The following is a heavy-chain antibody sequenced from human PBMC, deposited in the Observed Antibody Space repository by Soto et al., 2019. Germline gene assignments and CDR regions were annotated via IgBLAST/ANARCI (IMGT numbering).Heavy chain of an antibody. Sequence: EVQLLESGGGLVQPGGSLRLSCAASGFTFSSYAMSWVRQAPGKGLEWVSAISGSGGSTYYADSVKGRFTISRDNSKNTLYLQMNSLRAEHTAVYYCAKVSMDTAMVENSFDYWGQGTLVTVSS. CDR2: ISGSGGST. J-gene: IGHJ4*02. D-gene: IGHD5-18*01. V-gene: IGHV3-23*01. CDR1: GFTFSSYA. CDR3: AKVSMDTAMVENSFDY.